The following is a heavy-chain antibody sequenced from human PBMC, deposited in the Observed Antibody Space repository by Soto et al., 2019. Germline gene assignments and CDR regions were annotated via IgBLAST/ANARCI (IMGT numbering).Heavy chain of an antibody. CDR2: ISSSSSYI. D-gene: IGHD4-17*01. Sequence: EVQLVEAGGGLGKPGGSLRLSCAASGFTFSSYSMNWVRQAPGKGLEWVSSISSSSSYIYYADSVKGSFTISRDNAKNSLYLQMNSLRAEDTAVYYCVGDYGDYGDSYYYYGMDVWGQGTTVTVSS. V-gene: IGHV3-21*01. CDR3: VGDYGDYGDSYYYYGMDV. CDR1: GFTFSSYS. J-gene: IGHJ6*02.